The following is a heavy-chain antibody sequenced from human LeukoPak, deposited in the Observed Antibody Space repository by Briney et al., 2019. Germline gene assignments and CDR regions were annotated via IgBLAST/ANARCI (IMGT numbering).Heavy chain of an antibody. J-gene: IGHJ3*02. CDR1: GGSINSYS. CDR2: IYTSGTT. D-gene: IGHD3-16*01. CDR3: AGEAGGGYARAFDI. Sequence: SETLSFTCIVSGGSINSYSWTWIRQPAGEGLEWIGRIYTSGTTNYNPSLKSRVTMSVDTSKNQFSLKLSSVTAADTAVYYCAGEAGGGYARAFDIWGQGTMVTVSS. V-gene: IGHV4-4*07.